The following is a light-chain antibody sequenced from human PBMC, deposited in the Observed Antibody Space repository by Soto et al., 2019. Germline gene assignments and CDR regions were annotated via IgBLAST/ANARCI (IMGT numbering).Light chain of an antibody. CDR2: ISD. CDR1: ASNIGRNT. Sequence: QSVLTQPPSASGTPGQRVTISCSGGASNIGRNTVSWYQQLPGTAPKLLIYISDQRPSGVPDRFSGSKSDTSASLAISGLQSEDEADYYCAAWDDSLNGPVFGGGTKVTVL. V-gene: IGLV1-44*01. J-gene: IGLJ2*01. CDR3: AAWDDSLNGPV.